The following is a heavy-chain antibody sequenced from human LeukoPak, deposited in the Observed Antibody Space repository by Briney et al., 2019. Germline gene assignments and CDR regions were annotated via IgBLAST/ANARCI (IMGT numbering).Heavy chain of an antibody. V-gene: IGHV3-23*01. CDR1: GFTLSSFA. CDR2: ISGGGRDT. D-gene: IGHD5-24*01. Sequence: GGSLRLSCEGSGFTLSSFAMTWVRQAPGKGLEWVAAISGGGRDTYYAESVKGRFTVSRDNSNKRVYLQMDSLRAEDTAIYFCARDLDGDFYYYYMDVWGNGTTVIVSS. J-gene: IGHJ6*03. CDR3: ARDLDGDFYYYYMDV.